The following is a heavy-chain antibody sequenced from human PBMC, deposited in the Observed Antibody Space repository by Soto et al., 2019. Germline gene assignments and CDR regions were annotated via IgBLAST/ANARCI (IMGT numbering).Heavy chain of an antibody. V-gene: IGHV4-34*01. J-gene: IGHJ6*02. Sequence: SETLSLTCAVYGGSSSGYYWSWIRQPPGKGLEWIGEINHSGSTNYNPSLKSRVTISVDTSKNQFSLKLSSVTAADTAVYYCARGGGKLLWFGELHYYYSMDVWGQGTTVTVSS. CDR2: INHSGST. D-gene: IGHD3-10*01. CDR3: ARGGGKLLWFGELHYYYSMDV. CDR1: GGSSSGYY.